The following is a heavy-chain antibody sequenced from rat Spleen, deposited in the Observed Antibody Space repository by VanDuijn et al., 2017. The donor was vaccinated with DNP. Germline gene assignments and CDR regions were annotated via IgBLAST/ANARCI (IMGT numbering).Heavy chain of an antibody. CDR1: GFSFSYYY. J-gene: IGHJ3*01. V-gene: IGHV5-27*01. CDR3: ATVILGHWFAY. CDR2: IGVDGYAP. D-gene: IGHD4-4*01. Sequence: EVQLVETGGGLVQPGRSLKLSCVASGFSFSYYYMAWVRQVPTKGLEWVAYIGVDGYAPYYGDSVKGRFTISSDNAKSTLYLQMDSLRSEDTATYYRATVILGHWFAYWGQGTLVSVSS.